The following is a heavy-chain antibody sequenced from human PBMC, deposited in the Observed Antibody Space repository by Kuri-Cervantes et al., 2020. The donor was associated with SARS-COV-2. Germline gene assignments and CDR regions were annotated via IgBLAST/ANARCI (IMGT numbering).Heavy chain of an antibody. CDR2: ISAFNGNT. CDR3: ARLDAVVYFGMDV. V-gene: IGHV1-18*01. J-gene: IGHJ6*02. CDR1: GYSFTSFG. D-gene: IGHD5-18*01. Sequence: ASVKVSCKVSGYSFTSFGITWVRQAPGQGLEWMGWISAFNGNTNYAQKFRDRVALTTDTSTSIAYMELRTLRSDDTAVYYCARLDAVVYFGMDVWGQGTTVTVSS.